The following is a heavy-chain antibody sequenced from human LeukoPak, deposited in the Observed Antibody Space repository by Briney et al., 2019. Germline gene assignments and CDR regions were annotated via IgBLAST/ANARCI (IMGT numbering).Heavy chain of an antibody. J-gene: IGHJ4*02. CDR2: IKSKTDGGTT. D-gene: IGHD3-22*01. CDR3: TTDLIYDSSGYYDY. CDR1: GFTFSNAW. Sequence: GGSLRLSCAASGFTFSNAWMSWVRQAPGKGLEWVGRIKSKTDGGTTDYAAPVKGRFTISRDDSKNTLYLQMNSLKTEDTAVYYCTTDLIYDSSGYYDYWGQGTLVTVSS. V-gene: IGHV3-15*01.